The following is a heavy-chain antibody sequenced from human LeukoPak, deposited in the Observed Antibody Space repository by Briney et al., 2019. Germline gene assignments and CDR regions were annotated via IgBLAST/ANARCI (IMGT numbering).Heavy chain of an antibody. CDR1: GGTFSSYA. D-gene: IGHD6-6*01. CDR3: ARARRYSSSEFDY. CDR2: IIPIFGTA. V-gene: IGHV1-69*13. Sequence: SVKVSCKASGGTFSSYAISLVRQAPGQGLEWMGGIIPIFGTANYAQKFQGRVTITADESTSTAYMELGSLRSEDTAVYYCARARRYSSSEFDYWGQGTLVTVSS. J-gene: IGHJ4*02.